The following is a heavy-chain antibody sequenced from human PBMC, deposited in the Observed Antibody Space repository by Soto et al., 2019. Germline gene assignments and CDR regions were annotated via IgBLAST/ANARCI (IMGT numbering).Heavy chain of an antibody. CDR1: GGSISSNNW. J-gene: IGHJ5*02. Sequence: ASETLSLTCNVSGGSISSNNWWSWVRQLPGKGLEWIGEISHVGTTHYSPSLKSRVTISLEKAKNRFSLQMGSVTAADTAVYYCASAGSRIKSFDPWGQGTLVTVSS. CDR3: ASAGSRIKSFDP. D-gene: IGHD1-20*01. V-gene: IGHV4-4*02. CDR2: ISHVGTT.